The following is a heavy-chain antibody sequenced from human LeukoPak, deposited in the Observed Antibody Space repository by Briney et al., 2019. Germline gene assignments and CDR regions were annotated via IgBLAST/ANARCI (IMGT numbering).Heavy chain of an antibody. V-gene: IGHV4-59*01. CDR3: ATQVGATTDNWFDP. D-gene: IGHD1-26*01. CDR1: GGSISSYY. J-gene: IGHJ5*02. CDR2: IYYSGST. Sequence: SETLSLTCTVSGGSISSYYWSWIRQPLGKGLEWIGYIYYSGSTNYNPSLKSRVTISVDTSKNQFSLKLSSVTAADTAVYYCATQVGATTDNWFDPWGQGTLVTVSP.